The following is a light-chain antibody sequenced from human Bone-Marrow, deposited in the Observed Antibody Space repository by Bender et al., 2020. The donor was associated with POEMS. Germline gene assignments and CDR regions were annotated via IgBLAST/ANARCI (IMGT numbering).Light chain of an antibody. CDR1: SSNIGAHA. V-gene: IGLV1-44*01. J-gene: IGLJ3*02. Sequence: QSVLTQPPSASGTPGQRVTISCSGGSSNIGAHAVNWYQHLPGTAPKLLIYSSHRRPSEVPDRFSGSRSGTSASLAISGLQAEDEADYFCSSYASGSIHMFGGGTKLTVL. CDR2: SSH. CDR3: SSYASGSIHM.